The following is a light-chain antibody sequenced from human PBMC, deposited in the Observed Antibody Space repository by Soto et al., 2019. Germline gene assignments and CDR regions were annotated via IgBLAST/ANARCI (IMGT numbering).Light chain of an antibody. Sequence: DIQMTQSPSTLSASVGDRVTITCRACHSIGSWLAWYQQKPGRAPKLLIYDVSSLESGVPSRFSGSGSGTEFTLTISSLQPDDFATCYCQQYNSYSWTFGQGTKVDIK. CDR2: DVS. CDR1: HSIGSW. V-gene: IGKV1-5*01. J-gene: IGKJ1*01. CDR3: QQYNSYSWT.